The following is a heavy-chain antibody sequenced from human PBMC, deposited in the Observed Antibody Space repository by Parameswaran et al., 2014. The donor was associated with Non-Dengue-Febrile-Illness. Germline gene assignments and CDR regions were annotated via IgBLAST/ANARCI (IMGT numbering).Heavy chain of an antibody. CDR2: IYWNDDK. J-gene: IGHJ6*02. Sequence: WIRQPPGKALEWLALIYWNDDKRYSPSLKSRLTITKDTSKNQVVLTMTNMDPVDTATYYCAHRRDFWSGWYYYYGMDVWGQGTTVTVSS. V-gene: IGHV2-5*01. D-gene: IGHD3-3*01. CDR3: AHRRDFWSGWYYYYGMDV.